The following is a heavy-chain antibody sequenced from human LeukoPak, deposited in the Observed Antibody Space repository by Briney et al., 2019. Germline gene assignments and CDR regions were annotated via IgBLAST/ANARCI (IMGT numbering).Heavy chain of an antibody. D-gene: IGHD2-15*01. CDR3: DRLRWELLAPYFDH. J-gene: IGHJ4*02. CDR1: TDSTNTYY. V-gene: IGHV4-59*01. Sequence: SETLSLTCSVSTDSTNTYYWRWIRQSPGEGLECIGHIYHSGSTDYNPSFKSRVTSSIDMSKTHFSLKLTFVTVTDRAMFFVDRLRWELLAPYFDHWGQGAFVIVSS. CDR2: IYHSGST.